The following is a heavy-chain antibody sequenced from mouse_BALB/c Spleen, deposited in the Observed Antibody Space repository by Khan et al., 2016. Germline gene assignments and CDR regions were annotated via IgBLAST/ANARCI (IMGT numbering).Heavy chain of an antibody. CDR1: GFSLIAYG. CDR2: IWGDGST. CDR3: ARDGWGYYAMDY. J-gene: IGHJ4*01. V-gene: IGHV2-6-7*01. Sequence: VQLQESGPGLVAPSQSLSITCTVSGFSLIAYGVNWVRQPPGKGLEWLGMIWGDGSTDYTSALKSRLNITKDNSKSQVFLKMNSLQSDDTARYYCARDGWGYYAMDYWGQGTSVTVSS. D-gene: IGHD2-2*01.